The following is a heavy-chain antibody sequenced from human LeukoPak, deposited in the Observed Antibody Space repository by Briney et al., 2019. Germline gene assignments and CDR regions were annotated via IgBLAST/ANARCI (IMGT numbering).Heavy chain of an antibody. CDR3: ARERRFLEWPGIDY. Sequence: ASVKVSCKASGYTFTGYYMHWVRQAPGQGLEWMGWINPNSGGTNYAQKFQGRVTMTRDTSISTAYMELSRLRSDDTAVYYCARERRFLEWPGIDYWGQGTLVTVSS. CDR2: INPNSGGT. D-gene: IGHD3-3*01. V-gene: IGHV1-2*02. CDR1: GYTFTGYY. J-gene: IGHJ4*02.